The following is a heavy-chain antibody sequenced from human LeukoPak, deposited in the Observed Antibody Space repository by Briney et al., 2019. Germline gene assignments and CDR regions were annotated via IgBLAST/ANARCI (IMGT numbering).Heavy chain of an antibody. J-gene: IGHJ4*02. D-gene: IGHD3-22*01. CDR2: IYYSGST. CDR1: GGSISSYY. V-gene: IGHV4-59*01. Sequence: PSETLSLTCTVSGGSISSYYWSWIRQPPGKGLEWIGYIYYSGSTNYNPSVKSRVTISVDTSKNKFSLKLSSVTAADTAVYYCARDGGYYGSSGYYTPSFDYWGQGTLVTVSS. CDR3: ARDGGYYGSSGYYTPSFDY.